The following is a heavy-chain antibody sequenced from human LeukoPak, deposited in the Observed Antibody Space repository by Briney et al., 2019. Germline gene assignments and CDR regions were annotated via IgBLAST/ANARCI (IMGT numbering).Heavy chain of an antibody. V-gene: IGHV4-39*01. Sequence: SETLSLTCTVSGGSISSSSYYWGWIRQPPGKGLEWIGSIYYSGSTYYNPSLKSRVTISVDTSKNQFSLKLSSVTAADTAVYYCASAQGIAALNYFDYWGQGTLVTVPS. CDR2: IYYSGST. CDR1: GGSISSSSYY. J-gene: IGHJ4*02. CDR3: ASAQGIAALNYFDY. D-gene: IGHD6-13*01.